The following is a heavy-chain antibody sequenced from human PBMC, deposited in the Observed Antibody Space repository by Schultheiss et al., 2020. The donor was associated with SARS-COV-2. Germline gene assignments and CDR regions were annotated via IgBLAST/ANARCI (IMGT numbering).Heavy chain of an antibody. CDR3: VRDSTRYCTSTNCYAELFDY. Sequence: GGSLRLSCAASGFTFSSYAMSWVRQAPGKGLEWVSAISGSGGSTYYADSVKGRFTISRDNSYNTVYLQINSLRADDTAVYYCVRDSTRYCTSTNCYAELFDYWGQGTLVTVSS. CDR1: GFTFSSYA. J-gene: IGHJ4*02. D-gene: IGHD2-2*01. V-gene: IGHV3-23*01. CDR2: ISGSGGST.